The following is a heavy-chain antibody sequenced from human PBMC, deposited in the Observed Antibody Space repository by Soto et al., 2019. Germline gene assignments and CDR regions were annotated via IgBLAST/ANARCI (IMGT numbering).Heavy chain of an antibody. V-gene: IGHV1-69*06. CDR1: GGTFSSYA. CDR2: IIPIFGTA. D-gene: IGHD6-19*01. Sequence: SVKVSCKASGGTFSSYAISWVRQAPGQGLEWMGGIIPIFGTANYAQKFQGRVTITADKSTSTAYMELSSLRSEDTAVYYCARGSLYSSGCYPWPSAQYPPFDYWGQGTLVTASS. CDR3: ARGSLYSSGCYPWPSAQYPPFDY. J-gene: IGHJ4*02.